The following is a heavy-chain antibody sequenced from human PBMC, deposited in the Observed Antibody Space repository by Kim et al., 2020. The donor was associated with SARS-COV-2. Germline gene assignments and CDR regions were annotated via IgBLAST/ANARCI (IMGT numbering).Heavy chain of an antibody. Sequence: GGSLRLSCAASGFTFSTYWMTWVRQAPGKGLEWVANVNQDGTKENYVDSVKGRFTISRDNAENSLYLQMDSLRAEDTAVYHCARDDPYYNGEIYYDNFDSWGQGTLVTVSS. V-gene: IGHV3-7*01. J-gene: IGHJ4*02. CDR2: VNQDGTKE. CDR1: GFTFSTYW. CDR3: ARDDPYYNGEIYYDNFDS. D-gene: IGHD3-9*01.